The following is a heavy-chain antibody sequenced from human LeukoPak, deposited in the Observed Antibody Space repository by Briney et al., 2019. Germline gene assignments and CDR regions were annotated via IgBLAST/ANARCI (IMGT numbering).Heavy chain of an antibody. CDR2: IKSNSGGT. D-gene: IGHD6-6*01. CDR3: ARARALARPNNWFDP. Sequence: ASVKVSCKAAGYTFTGYYMHWVRQAPGQGLEWMGWIKSNSGGTNYAQKFQGRVTMTRDTSISTAYMELSSLRSDDTAVYYWARARALARPNNWFDPWGQGTLVTVSS. J-gene: IGHJ5*02. CDR1: GYTFTGYY. V-gene: IGHV1-2*02.